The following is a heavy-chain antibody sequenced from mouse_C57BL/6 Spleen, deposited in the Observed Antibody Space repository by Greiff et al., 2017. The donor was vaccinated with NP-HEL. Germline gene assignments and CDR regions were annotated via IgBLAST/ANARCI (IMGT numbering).Heavy chain of an antibody. CDR1: GYSITSGYY. J-gene: IGHJ1*03. V-gene: IGHV3-6*01. CDR3: ARAPDYYDYDGWYFDV. Sequence: EVKLMESGPGLVKPSQSLSLTCSVTGYSITSGYYWNWIRQFPGNKLEWMGYISYDGSNNYNPSLKNRISITRDPSKNQFFLKLNSVTTEDTATYYCARAPDYYDYDGWYFDVWGTGTTVTVSS. D-gene: IGHD2-4*01. CDR2: ISYDGSN.